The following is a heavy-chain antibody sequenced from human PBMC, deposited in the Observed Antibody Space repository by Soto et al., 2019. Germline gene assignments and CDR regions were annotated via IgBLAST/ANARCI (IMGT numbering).Heavy chain of an antibody. CDR2: IYYSGST. Sequence: QVQLQESGPGLVKPSETLSLTCTVSGGSISSYYWSWIRQPPGKGLEWIGYIYYSGSTNYNPSLKSRVTVAVDTSKTQFSLKLSSVTAADTAVYYCARRYGGTFDYWGQGTLVTVSS. J-gene: IGHJ4*02. CDR1: GGSISSYY. D-gene: IGHD2-15*01. V-gene: IGHV4-59*08. CDR3: ARRYGGTFDY.